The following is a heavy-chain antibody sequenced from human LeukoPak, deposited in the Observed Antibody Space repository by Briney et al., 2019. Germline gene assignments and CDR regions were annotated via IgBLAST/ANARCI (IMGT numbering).Heavy chain of an antibody. CDR2: ISSNGGST. CDR3: ARGSSGWYSDFDY. D-gene: IGHD6-19*01. J-gene: IGHJ4*02. V-gene: IGHV3-64*01. CDR1: GFTFSSYA. Sequence: PGGSLRLSCAASGFTFSSYAMHWVRQAPGKGLEYVSAISSNGGSTYYANSVKGRFTISRDNSKNTLYLQMGSLRAEDMAVYYCARGSSGWYSDFDYWGQGTLVTVSS.